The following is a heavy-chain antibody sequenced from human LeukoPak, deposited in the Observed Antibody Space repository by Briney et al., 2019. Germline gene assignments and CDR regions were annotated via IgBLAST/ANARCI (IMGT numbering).Heavy chain of an antibody. CDR3: ARAGGYSGYDYGDSAFDI. Sequence: GGSLRLSCAASGFTFSSSWMHWVRQAPGKGLVWVSRINTDGSTTTYADSVKGRFTISRGNAKNTVYLQMNSLRAEDTAVYYCARAGGYSGYDYGDSAFDIWGQGTMVTVSS. V-gene: IGHV3-74*01. D-gene: IGHD5-12*01. CDR2: INTDGSTT. J-gene: IGHJ3*02. CDR1: GFTFSSSW.